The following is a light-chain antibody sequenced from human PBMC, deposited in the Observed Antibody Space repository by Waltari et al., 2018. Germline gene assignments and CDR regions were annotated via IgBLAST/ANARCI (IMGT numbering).Light chain of an antibody. Sequence: DIQMTRSPSSPSASVGARVSITCPASQDIYNNLNWYLHNPGKAPELLIYDASNLESGVPSRFSGSGSGADFTFTINSLQPGDFATYYCQQYDVLLPGFTFGPGTTVDLK. J-gene: IGKJ3*01. CDR2: DAS. CDR1: QDIYNN. CDR3: QQYDVLLPGFT. V-gene: IGKV1-33*01.